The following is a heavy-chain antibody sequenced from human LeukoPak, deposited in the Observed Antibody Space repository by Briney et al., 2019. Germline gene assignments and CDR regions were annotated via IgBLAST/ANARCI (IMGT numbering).Heavy chain of an antibody. Sequence: ASVKVSCKASGYTFTSYGVSWVRQAPGQGLEWMGWITTYNGNTNYAQKFQGRVTMTTDTSTSTAYMELKSLKSDDTAVYYCAREQVKYYYDSSGQDAFDIWGQGTMVTVSS. CDR1: GYTFTSYG. CDR2: ITTYNGNT. V-gene: IGHV1-18*01. D-gene: IGHD3-22*01. CDR3: AREQVKYYYDSSGQDAFDI. J-gene: IGHJ3*02.